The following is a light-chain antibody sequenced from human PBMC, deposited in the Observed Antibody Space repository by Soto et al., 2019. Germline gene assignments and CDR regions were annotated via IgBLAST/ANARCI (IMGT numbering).Light chain of an antibody. CDR2: DAS. J-gene: IGKJ1*01. V-gene: IGKV3-15*01. CDR1: QSVSGK. CDR3: QQYNNWPPWT. Sequence: EIVMTQSPDTLSLSPGKRATLSCRASQSVSGKLAWYQHRPGQAPRLLIYDASIRATGIPARFSGSASGTVFTLNISSLQSEDFALYYCQQYNNWPPWTFGQGTKVEMK.